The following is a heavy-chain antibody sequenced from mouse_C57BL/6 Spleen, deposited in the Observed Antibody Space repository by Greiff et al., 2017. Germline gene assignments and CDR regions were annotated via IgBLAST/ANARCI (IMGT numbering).Heavy chain of an antibody. Sequence: QVQLQQPGAELVKPGASVKLSCKASGYTFTSYWMQWVKQRPGQGLEWIGEIDPSDSYTNYNQKFKGKATLTVDTSSSTAYMQLSSLTSEDSAVYYCARRWDGYYFDYWGQGTTLTVSS. V-gene: IGHV1-50*01. J-gene: IGHJ2*01. CDR1: GYTFTSYW. CDR2: IDPSDSYT. D-gene: IGHD4-1*01. CDR3: ARRWDGYYFDY.